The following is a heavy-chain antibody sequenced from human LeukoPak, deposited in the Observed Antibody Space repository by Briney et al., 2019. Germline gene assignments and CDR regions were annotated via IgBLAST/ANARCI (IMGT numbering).Heavy chain of an antibody. CDR1: GYTFTSYG. J-gene: IGHJ4*02. CDR3: ARDKGGYSYGSPHY. D-gene: IGHD5-18*01. V-gene: IGHV1-18*01. CDR2: ISAYNGNT. Sequence: ASVKVSCKASGYTFTSYGISWVRQAPGQGLEWMGWISAYNGNTNYAQKLQGRVTITTDTSTSTAYMELRSLRSDDTAVYYCARDKGGYSYGSPHYWGQGTLVTVSS.